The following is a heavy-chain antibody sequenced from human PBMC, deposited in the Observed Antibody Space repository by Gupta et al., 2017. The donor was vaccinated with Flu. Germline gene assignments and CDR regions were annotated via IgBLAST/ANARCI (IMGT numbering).Heavy chain of an antibody. CDR3: ARDRGGDYYDDAFDI. V-gene: IGHV3-11*05. CDR2: ISSSSSYT. Sequence: QVQLVESGGGLVKPGGSLRLSCAASGFPFSDYYMSWIRQAPGKGLEWVSYISSSSSYTNYADSVKGRFTISRDNAKNSLYLQMNSLRAEDTAVYYCARDRGGDYYDDAFDIWGQGTMVTVSS. J-gene: IGHJ3*02. D-gene: IGHD3-22*01. CDR1: GFPFSDYY.